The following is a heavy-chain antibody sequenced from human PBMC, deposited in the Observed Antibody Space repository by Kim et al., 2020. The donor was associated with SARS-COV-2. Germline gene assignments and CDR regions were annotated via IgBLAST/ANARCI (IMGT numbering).Heavy chain of an antibody. CDR1: GGSISSYY. D-gene: IGHD1-26*01. CDR2: IYYSGST. J-gene: IGHJ6*02. CDR3: SRRRWELGSMDV. V-gene: IGHV4-59*08. Sequence: SETLSLTCTVSGGSISSYYWSWIRQPPGKGLEWIGYIYYSGSTNYNPSLKSRVTISVDTSKNQFSLKLSSVTAADTAVYYCSRRRWELGSMDVWGQGTTVTVSS.